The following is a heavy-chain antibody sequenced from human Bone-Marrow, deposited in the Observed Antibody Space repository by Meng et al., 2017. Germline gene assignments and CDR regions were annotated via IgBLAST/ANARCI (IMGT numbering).Heavy chain of an antibody. CDR2: ISYDGSNK. D-gene: IGHD3-10*01. CDR1: GFPFSSYA. CDR3: ARDRGRFGQSLDY. J-gene: IGHJ4*02. Sequence: SCKASGFPFSSYAMHWVRQAPGKGLEWVAVISYDGSNKYYPDSVKGRFTISRDNSKNTLYLQMNSLRAEDTAVYYCARDRGRFGQSLDYWGQGTLVTVSS. V-gene: IGHV3-30*04.